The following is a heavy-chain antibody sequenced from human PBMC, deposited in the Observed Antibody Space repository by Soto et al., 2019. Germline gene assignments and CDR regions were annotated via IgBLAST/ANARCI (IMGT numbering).Heavy chain of an antibody. CDR3: AKDFGYYYDSSGYYLY. J-gene: IGHJ4*02. CDR1: GFPFSSYA. D-gene: IGHD3-22*01. V-gene: IGHV3-23*01. CDR2: ISGSGGST. Sequence: GGSLRLSCAASGFPFSSYAMSWVRQAPGKGLGWVPAISGSGGSTYYADSVKGRFTISRDEAKNTLYLQMNSLRAEDTAVYYCAKDFGYYYDSSGYYLYWGQGTLVTVS.